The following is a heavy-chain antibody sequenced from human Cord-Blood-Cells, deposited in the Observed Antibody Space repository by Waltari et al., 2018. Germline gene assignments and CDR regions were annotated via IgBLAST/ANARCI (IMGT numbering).Heavy chain of an antibody. D-gene: IGHD6-13*01. CDR2: IYYSGST. CDR3: ARMYSSSWNWFDP. Sequence: QVQLQESGPGLVKPSETLSLTCTVSGGSISSYYWSWIRQPPGKGLEWIGYIYYSGSTNHNPPLKSRVTISVDTSKNQFSLKLSSVTAADTAVYYWARMYSSSWNWFDPWGQGTLVTVSS. J-gene: IGHJ5*02. V-gene: IGHV4-59*01. CDR1: GGSISSYY.